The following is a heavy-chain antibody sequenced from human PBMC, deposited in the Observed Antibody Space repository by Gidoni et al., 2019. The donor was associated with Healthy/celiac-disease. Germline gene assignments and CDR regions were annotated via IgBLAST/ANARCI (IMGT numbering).Heavy chain of an antibody. D-gene: IGHD3-10*01. Sequence: EVQLVESGGGLVQPGGSLTLSCAASGFPFSGSAMHWVRQASGKGLEWVGRIRSKANSYATAYAASVKGRFTISRDDSKNTAYLQMNSLKTEDTAVYYCTRFHYYGSGSYGYWGQGTLVTVSS. V-gene: IGHV3-73*02. CDR3: TRFHYYGSGSYGY. CDR1: GFPFSGSA. CDR2: IRSKANSYAT. J-gene: IGHJ4*02.